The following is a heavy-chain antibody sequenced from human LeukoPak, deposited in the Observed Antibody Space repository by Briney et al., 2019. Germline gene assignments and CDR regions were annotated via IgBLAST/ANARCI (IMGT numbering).Heavy chain of an antibody. CDR2: IWYDGSNK. J-gene: IGHJ3*02. Sequence: GGSLRLSCAASGFTFSSYAMSWVRQAPGKGLEWVAVIWYDGSNKYYADSVKGRFTISRDNSKNTLYLQMNSLRAEDTAVYYCARDGTDYYDSYDAFDIWGQGTMVTVSS. D-gene: IGHD3-22*01. V-gene: IGHV3-33*08. CDR1: GFTFSSYA. CDR3: ARDGTDYYDSYDAFDI.